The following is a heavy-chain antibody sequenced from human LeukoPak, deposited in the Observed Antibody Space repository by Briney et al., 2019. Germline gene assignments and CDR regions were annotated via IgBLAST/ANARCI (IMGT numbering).Heavy chain of an antibody. V-gene: IGHV1-2*02. D-gene: IGHD2-15*01. CDR3: ARGYQGICSGINCYFDY. J-gene: IGHJ4*02. CDR1: GYTFTDYY. Sequence: GASVKVSCKASGYTFTDYYMHWVRQAPGQGLEYVGWINPHSGGTSYAQKFQGRVTMTRDTSIGTTYMELSRLKSDDTAVYYCARGYQGICSGINCYFDYWGQGTLVSVSS. CDR2: INPHSGGT.